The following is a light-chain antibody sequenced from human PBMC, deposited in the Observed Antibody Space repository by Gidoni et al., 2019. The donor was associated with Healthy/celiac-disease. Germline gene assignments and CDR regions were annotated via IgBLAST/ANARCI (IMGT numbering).Light chain of an antibody. CDR1: QSISSY. CDR2: AAS. V-gene: IGKV1-39*01. CDR3: QQSYSTLGT. Sequence: IQMTQSPSSLSASVGDRVTITCRASQSISSYLNWYQQKPGKAPKLLIYAASSLQSGVPPRFSGSGSGTEFTLTISSLQPEDFATYYCQQSYSTLGTFGQGTKVEIK. J-gene: IGKJ1*01.